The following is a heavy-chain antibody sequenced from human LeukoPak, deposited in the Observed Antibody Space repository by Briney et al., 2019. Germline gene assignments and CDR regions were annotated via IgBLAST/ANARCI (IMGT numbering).Heavy chain of an antibody. CDR1: GFTFSSYA. CDR3: ARRSGIAVAGAFDY. CDR2: ISGSGGST. D-gene: IGHD6-19*01. Sequence: GGSRRLSCAASGFTFSSYAMSGVRQAPGKGLEWFSAISGSGGSTYYADSVKGRFTISRDNSKNTLYLQMNSLRAEDTAVYYCARRSGIAVAGAFDYWGQGTLVTVSS. J-gene: IGHJ4*02. V-gene: IGHV3-23*01.